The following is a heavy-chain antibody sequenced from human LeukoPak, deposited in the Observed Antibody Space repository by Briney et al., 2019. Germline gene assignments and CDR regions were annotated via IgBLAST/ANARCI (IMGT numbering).Heavy chain of an antibody. CDR1: GFTFSDYS. CDR3: VRLRRNSDRSYYYYYYDH. CDR2: INPTSSSI. Sequence: GGSLRLSCAGSGFTFSDYSINWVRQAPGKGLEWVSSINPTSSSIYYADAVGGRFTISRDNAKSSLYLQMNGLTVEDTAVYYCVRLRRNSDRSYYYYYYDHWGQGSMVTVSS. V-gene: IGHV3-21*01. J-gene: IGHJ4*02. D-gene: IGHD3-22*01.